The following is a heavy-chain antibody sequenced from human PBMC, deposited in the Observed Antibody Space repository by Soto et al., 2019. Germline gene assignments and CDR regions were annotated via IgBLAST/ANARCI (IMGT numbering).Heavy chain of an antibody. CDR2: IKQDGSEK. Sequence: GGSLRLSCAASGVTFSSYWMSWVRQAPGKGLEWVANIKQDGSEKYYVDSVKGRFTISRDNAKNSLYLQMNSLRAEDTAVYYCAREGILTGYDHPVFDYWGQGTLVTVSS. D-gene: IGHD3-9*01. J-gene: IGHJ4*02. CDR1: GVTFSSYW. V-gene: IGHV3-7*01. CDR3: AREGILTGYDHPVFDY.